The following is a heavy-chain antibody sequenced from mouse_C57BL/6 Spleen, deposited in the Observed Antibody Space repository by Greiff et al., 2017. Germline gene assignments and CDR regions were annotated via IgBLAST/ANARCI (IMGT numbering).Heavy chain of an antibody. D-gene: IGHD1-1*01. CDR2: INPSTGGT. Sequence: EVQLQQSGPELVKPGASVKISCKASGYSFTGYYMNWVKQSPEKSLEWIGEINPSTGGTTYNQKFKAKATLTVDKSSSTAYMQLKSLTSEDSAVYYCAREGIRSLAWFAYWGQGTLVTVSA. CDR3: AREGIRSLAWFAY. CDR1: GYSFTGYY. J-gene: IGHJ3*01. V-gene: IGHV1-42*01.